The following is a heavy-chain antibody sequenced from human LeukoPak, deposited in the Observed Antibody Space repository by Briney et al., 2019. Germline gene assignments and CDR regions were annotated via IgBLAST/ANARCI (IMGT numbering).Heavy chain of an antibody. Sequence: ASVKVSCKASGGTFSSYAISWVRQAPGQGLEWMGWISAYNGNTNYAQKLQGRVTMTTDTSTSTAYMELRSLRSDDTAVYYCARVDSSGYYGNYWGQGTLVTVSS. J-gene: IGHJ4*02. CDR2: ISAYNGNT. V-gene: IGHV1-18*04. D-gene: IGHD3-22*01. CDR3: ARVDSSGYYGNY. CDR1: GGTFSSYA.